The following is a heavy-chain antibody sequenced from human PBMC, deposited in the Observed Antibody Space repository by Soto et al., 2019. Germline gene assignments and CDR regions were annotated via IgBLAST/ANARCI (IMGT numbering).Heavy chain of an antibody. D-gene: IGHD6-19*01. CDR1: GFNVNSSY. V-gene: IGHV3-53*01. CDR2: IYSGGST. CDR3: AKDGNQYSSGWYPFDY. J-gene: IGHJ4*02. Sequence: PGGSLRLSCAASGFNVNSSYMTWVRQAPGKGLEWVSVIYSGGSTYYADSVKGRFTISRDNSKNTLYLQMNSLRAEDTAVYYCAKDGNQYSSGWYPFDYWGQGTLVTVSS.